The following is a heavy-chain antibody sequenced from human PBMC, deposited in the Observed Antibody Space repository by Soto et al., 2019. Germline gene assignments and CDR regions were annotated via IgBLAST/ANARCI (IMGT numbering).Heavy chain of an antibody. D-gene: IGHD1-26*01. CDR2: ISYDGSNK. CDR1: GFTFSSYA. Sequence: QVQLVESGGGVVQPGRSLRLSCAASGFTFSSYAMHWVRQAPGKGLEWVAVISYDGSNKYYADSVKGRFTISRDNSKNTLYLQLNSLRAEDTAVYYCARGHNSGSCFDYWGQGTLVTVSS. CDR3: ARGHNSGSCFDY. J-gene: IGHJ4*02. V-gene: IGHV3-30-3*01.